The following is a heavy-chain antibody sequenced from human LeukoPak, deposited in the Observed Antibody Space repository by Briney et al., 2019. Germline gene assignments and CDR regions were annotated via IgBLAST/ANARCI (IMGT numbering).Heavy chain of an antibody. J-gene: IGHJ4*02. CDR1: GFTFSSYG. Sequence: PGGSLRLSCAASGFTFSSYGMHWVRQAPGKGLEWVAVISYDGSNKYYADSVKGRFTISRDNSKNTLYLQMNSLRAEDTAVYYCARALLVGASPDYWGQGTLVTVSS. V-gene: IGHV3-30*03. CDR3: ARALLVGASPDY. D-gene: IGHD1-26*01. CDR2: ISYDGSNK.